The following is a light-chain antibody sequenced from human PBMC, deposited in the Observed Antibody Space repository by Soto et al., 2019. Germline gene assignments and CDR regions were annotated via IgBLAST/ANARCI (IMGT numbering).Light chain of an antibody. CDR3: LQDYSYPYT. CDR2: AAS. Sequence: AIQMTQSPSSLSASVGDRVTITCRASQGIRSDLAWYQQKPGKAPKLLINAASNLQDGVSPRFSGSRSVTNFTLTISSLQADDFATYFCLQDYSYPYTFGQGTKLEIK. CDR1: QGIRSD. J-gene: IGKJ2*01. V-gene: IGKV1-6*01.